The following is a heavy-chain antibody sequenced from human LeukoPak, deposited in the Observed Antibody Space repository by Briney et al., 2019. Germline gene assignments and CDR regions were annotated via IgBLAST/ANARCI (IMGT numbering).Heavy chain of an antibody. CDR3: ARPMDRAAAGPGAFDI. CDR1: GGSFSGYY. Sequence: SETLSLTCAVYGGSFSGYYWSWIRQPPGKGLEWIGEINHSGSTNYNPSLKSRVTISVDTPKNQFSLKLSSVTAADTAVYYCARPMDRAAAGPGAFDIWSQGTMVTVSS. J-gene: IGHJ3*02. CDR2: INHSGST. V-gene: IGHV4-34*01. D-gene: IGHD6-13*01.